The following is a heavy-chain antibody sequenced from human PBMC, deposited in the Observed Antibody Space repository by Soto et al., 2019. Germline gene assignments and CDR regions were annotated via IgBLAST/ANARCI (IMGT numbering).Heavy chain of an antibody. D-gene: IGHD6-13*01. CDR3: AKDQRYSSSWYPNWFDP. J-gene: IGHJ5*02. CDR1: GFTFSSYG. Sequence: GGSLRLSCAASGFTFSSYGMHWVRQAPGKGLEWVAVISYDGSNKYYADSVKGRFTISRDNSKNTLYLQMNSLRAEDTAVYYCAKDQRYSSSWYPNWFDPWGQGTLVTVSS. CDR2: ISYDGSNK. V-gene: IGHV3-30*18.